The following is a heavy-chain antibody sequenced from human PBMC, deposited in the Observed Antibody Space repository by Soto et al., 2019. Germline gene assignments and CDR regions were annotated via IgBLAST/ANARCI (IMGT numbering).Heavy chain of an antibody. J-gene: IGHJ4*02. Sequence: PSETLSLTCAVSGGSISSSNWWSWVRQPPGKGLEWIGEIYHSGSTNYNPSLKSRVTISVDKSKNQFSLKLSSVTAADTAVYYCARAVWGSTVWIGGPNCDYWGQGTLVTVSS. D-gene: IGHD3-3*01. CDR3: ARAVWGSTVWIGGPNCDY. V-gene: IGHV4-4*02. CDR1: GGSISSSNW. CDR2: IYHSGST.